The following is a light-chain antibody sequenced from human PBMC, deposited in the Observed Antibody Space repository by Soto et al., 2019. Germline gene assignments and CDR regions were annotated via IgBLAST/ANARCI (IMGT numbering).Light chain of an antibody. J-gene: IGLJ1*01. Sequence: QSVLTQPASVSGSPGQSITISCTGTSSDVGRYNYVSWYQQHPGKAPTLIIYDVINRPSGVSHRFSASKSGNTASLTISGLQAEDEADYYCTSYITSATYVIGTGTKVTVL. CDR3: TSYITSATYV. CDR2: DVI. V-gene: IGLV2-14*03. CDR1: SSDVGRYNY.